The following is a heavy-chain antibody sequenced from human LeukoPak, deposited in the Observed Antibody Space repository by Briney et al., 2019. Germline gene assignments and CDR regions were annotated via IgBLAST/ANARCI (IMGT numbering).Heavy chain of an antibody. CDR2: ISGTSTYI. CDR1: GFTFSTHR. V-gene: IGHV3-21*01. J-gene: IGHJ6*02. D-gene: IGHD3-10*01. Sequence: PGGSLRLSCAASGFTFSTHRMHWVRQAPGKGLEWVSSISGTSTYIHYADSVRGRFTISRDNAKNSLYLQMNSLRAEDTAVYYCARDRGFIGVFYKGIDVWGQGTTVTVSS. CDR3: ARDRGFIGVFYKGIDV.